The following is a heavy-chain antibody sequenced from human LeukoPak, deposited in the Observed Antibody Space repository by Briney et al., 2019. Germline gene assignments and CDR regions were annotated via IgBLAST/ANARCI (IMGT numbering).Heavy chain of an antibody. CDR2: INPNSGGT. V-gene: IGHV1-2*02. CDR1: GYTFTGYY. D-gene: IGHD6-13*01. Sequence: ASVKVSCKASGYTFTGYYMHWVRQAPGQGLEWMGWINPNSGGTNYAQKFQGRVTMTRDTSISTAYMELSRLGSDDTAVYYCASAYEIGEDGIAAAGDYWGQGTLVTVSS. J-gene: IGHJ4*02. CDR3: ASAYEIGEDGIAAAGDY.